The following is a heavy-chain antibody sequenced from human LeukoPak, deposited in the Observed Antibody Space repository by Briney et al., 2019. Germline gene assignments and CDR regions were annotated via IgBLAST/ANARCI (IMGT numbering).Heavy chain of an antibody. CDR2: INPSGGST. J-gene: IGHJ6*02. D-gene: IGHD6-19*01. CDR3: ARGGYSSGWYAYYYYYGMDV. Sequence: ASVKVSCKASGYTFTSYYMHWVRQAPGQGLAWMGIINPSGGSTSYAQKFQGRVTMTRDTSTSTVYMELSSLRSEDTAVYYCARGGYSSGWYAYYYYYGMDVWGQGTTVTVS. V-gene: IGHV1-46*01. CDR1: GYTFTSYY.